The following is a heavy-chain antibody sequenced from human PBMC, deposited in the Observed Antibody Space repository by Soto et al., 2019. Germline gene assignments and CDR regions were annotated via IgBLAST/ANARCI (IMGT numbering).Heavy chain of an antibody. Sequence: QVQLVQSEVEVKKPGSSVKVSCKASGGTFSSYAISWVRQAPGQGLEWTGGIIPIFGTANYAQKFQGRVTITADESTSTAYMELSSLRSEDTAVYYCARGGLRYFDWLPRHFDYWGQGTLVTVSS. CDR1: GGTFSSYA. CDR2: IIPIFGTA. D-gene: IGHD3-9*01. J-gene: IGHJ4*02. V-gene: IGHV1-69*01. CDR3: ARGGLRYFDWLPRHFDY.